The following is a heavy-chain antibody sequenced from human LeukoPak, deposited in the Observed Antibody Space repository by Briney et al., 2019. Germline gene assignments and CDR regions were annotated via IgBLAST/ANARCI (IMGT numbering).Heavy chain of an antibody. D-gene: IGHD5-24*01. CDR1: GGSISSGSYY. V-gene: IGHV4-61*02. CDR3: ARAGGLQPDY. CDR2: IYTSGRT. J-gene: IGHJ4*02. Sequence: SQTLSLTCTVSGGSISSGSYYWSWIRQPAGKGLEWLGRIYTSGRTTYNPSLKSRVTISVDTSKNQFSLKLSPVPAADTAVYYCARAGGLQPDYWGQGTLVTVSS.